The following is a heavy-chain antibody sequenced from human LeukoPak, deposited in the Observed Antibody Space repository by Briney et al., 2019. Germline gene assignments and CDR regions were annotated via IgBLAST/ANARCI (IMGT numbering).Heavy chain of an antibody. Sequence: GASVKVSCKASGYTFTGYYMHWVRQAPGQGLEWMGWINPNSGGTNYAQKFQGRVTMTRDTSISTAYMELSRLRSDDTAVYYCARDAVVGATNWFDPWGQGTLVTVSS. CDR2: INPNSGGT. J-gene: IGHJ5*02. CDR3: ARDAVVGATNWFDP. V-gene: IGHV1-2*02. CDR1: GYTFTGYY. D-gene: IGHD1-26*01.